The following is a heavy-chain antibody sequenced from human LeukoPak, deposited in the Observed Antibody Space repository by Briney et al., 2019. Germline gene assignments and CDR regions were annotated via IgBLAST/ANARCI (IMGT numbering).Heavy chain of an antibody. CDR1: GGSISSYY. CDR3: ARGVTIFGVNNYYHYYGMDV. J-gene: IGHJ6*02. CDR2: IYYSGST. Sequence: SETLSLTCTVSGGSISSYYWSWIRQSPGKGLEWIGYIYYSGSTNYNPSLKSRVTISVDTSKNQFSLKLSSVTAADTAVYYCARGVTIFGVNNYYHYYGMDVWGQGTTVTVSS. V-gene: IGHV4-59*01. D-gene: IGHD3-3*01.